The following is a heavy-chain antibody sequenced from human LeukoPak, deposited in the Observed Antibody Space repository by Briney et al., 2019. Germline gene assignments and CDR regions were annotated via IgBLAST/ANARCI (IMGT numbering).Heavy chain of an antibody. CDR3: AKDSAGWAGDYDYFDY. CDR1: VCIFSTYA. J-gene: IGHJ4*02. Sequence: GGALRLSRAASVCIFSTYAMSWVRQAPGRGGEWVSAISVSGGSTYYADSVKGRFALSRDNSKNTLYLQMNSLRAEDKAVYYCAKDSAGWAGDYDYFDYWGQGTLVTVSS. V-gene: IGHV3-23*01. CDR2: ISVSGGST. D-gene: IGHD4-17*01.